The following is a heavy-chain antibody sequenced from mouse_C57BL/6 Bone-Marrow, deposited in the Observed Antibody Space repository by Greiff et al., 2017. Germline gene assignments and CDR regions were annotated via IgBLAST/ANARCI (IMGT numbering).Heavy chain of an antibody. CDR2: IYPRSGNT. Sequence: QVHVKQSGAELARPGASVKLSCKASGYTFTSYGISWVKQRTGQGLEWIGEIYPRSGNTYYNEKFKGKATLTADKSSSTAYMGLSSLTSEDSAVYFCARKGYYGSSNGYWGQGTTLTVSS. V-gene: IGHV1-81*01. J-gene: IGHJ2*01. CDR3: ARKGYYGSSNGY. CDR1: GYTFTSYG. D-gene: IGHD1-1*01.